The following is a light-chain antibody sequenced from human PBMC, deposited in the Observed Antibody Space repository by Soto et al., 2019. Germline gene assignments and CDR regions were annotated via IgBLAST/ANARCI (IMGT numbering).Light chain of an antibody. J-gene: IGKJ3*01. Sequence: DIQMTQSPSSLSASVGDRVTLTCQARQDISDHLNWFQQKPGKAPNLLIYDVSNLEDGVPTRFSGSGSGTDFSFTISSLQPEDSATYYCQHYDGLVVFTFGPGTKVHI. CDR3: QHYDGLVVFT. CDR2: DVS. CDR1: QDISDH. V-gene: IGKV1-33*01.